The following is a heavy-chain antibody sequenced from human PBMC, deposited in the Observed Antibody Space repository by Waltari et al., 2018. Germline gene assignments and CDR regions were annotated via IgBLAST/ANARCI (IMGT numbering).Heavy chain of an antibody. J-gene: IGHJ4*02. CDR3: AREGYCSGGSCHPGYFDY. Sequence: QVQLQESGPGLVKPSETLSLPCTVSGGSISSHYWSWIRQPPGKGLEWIGYIYYSGSTNYNPSLKSRVTISVDTSKNQFSLKLSSVTAADTAVYYCAREGYCSGGSCHPGYFDYWGQGTLVTVSS. D-gene: IGHD2-15*01. V-gene: IGHV4-59*11. CDR1: GGSISSHY. CDR2: IYYSGST.